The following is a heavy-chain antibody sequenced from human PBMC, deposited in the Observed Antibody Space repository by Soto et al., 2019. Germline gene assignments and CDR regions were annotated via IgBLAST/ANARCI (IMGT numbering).Heavy chain of an antibody. D-gene: IGHD3-10*01. J-gene: IGHJ6*02. CDR3: ARQGGYYGSGSYYNWAYYSYGMDV. CDR2: IYPGDSDT. CDR1: GYSFTSYW. V-gene: IGHV5-51*01. Sequence: GESLKISCKGSGYSFTSYWIGWVRQMPGKGLEWMGIIYPGDSDTRYSPSFQGQVTISADKSISTAYLQWSSLKASDTAMYYCARQGGYYGSGSYYNWAYYSYGMDVWGQGTTVTVSS.